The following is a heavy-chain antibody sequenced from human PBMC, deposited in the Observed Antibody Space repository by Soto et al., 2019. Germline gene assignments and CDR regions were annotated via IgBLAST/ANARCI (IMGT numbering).Heavy chain of an antibody. J-gene: IGHJ6*02. CDR1: GYTFTGYY. D-gene: IGHD3-9*01. CDR3: ARGYYDILTGRYYDYGMDA. CDR2: INPNSGGT. V-gene: IGHV1-2*04. Sequence: ASVKVSCKASGYTFTGYYMHWVRQAPGQGLEWMGWINPNSGGTNYAQKFQGWVTMTRDTSISTAYMELSRLRSDDTAVYYCARGYYDILTGRYYDYGMDAWGQGTTVTVSS.